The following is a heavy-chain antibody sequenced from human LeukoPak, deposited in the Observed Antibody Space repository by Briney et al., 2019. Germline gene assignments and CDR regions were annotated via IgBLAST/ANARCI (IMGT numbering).Heavy chain of an antibody. J-gene: IGHJ4*02. CDR3: AKKRMIVVVTLVDY. V-gene: IGHV3-23*01. D-gene: IGHD3-22*01. CDR1: GFTFSSYA. Sequence: PGGSLRLSCAASGFTFSSYAMSWVRQAPGKGLEWVSAISGSGGSTYYADSVKGRFTISRDNSMNTLYLQMNSLRAEDTAVYYCAKKRMIVVVTLVDYWGQGTLVTVSS. CDR2: ISGSGGST.